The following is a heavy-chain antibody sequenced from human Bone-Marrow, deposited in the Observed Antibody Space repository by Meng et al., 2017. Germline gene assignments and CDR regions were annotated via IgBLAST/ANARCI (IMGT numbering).Heavy chain of an antibody. CDR1: GGSIRSSNW. CDR2: IYHSGRP. J-gene: IGHJ4*01. V-gene: IGHV4-4*02. Sequence: QLQLQGSGPGLMQPSGTLHINCADSGGSIRSSNWGSWVRQPPGKGLEGIGEIYHSGRPHYNPSHKSQVTISVNKSRKQFFLKRSSVTAADTAFYYCARAPNSHLDGTLRAVDCCRQGTLVTVSS. D-gene: IGHD1/OR15-1a*01. CDR3: ARAPNSHLDGTLRAVDC.